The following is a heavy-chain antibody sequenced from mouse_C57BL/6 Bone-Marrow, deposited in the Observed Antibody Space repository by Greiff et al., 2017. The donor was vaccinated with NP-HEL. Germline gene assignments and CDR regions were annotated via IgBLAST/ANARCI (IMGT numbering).Heavy chain of an antibody. CDR2: ISSGGSYT. Sequence: EVKLVESGGDLVKPGGSLKLSCAASGFTFSSYGMSWVRQTPDKRLEWVATISSGGSYTYYLDSVKGRFTISRDNAKNTLYLQMSSLKSEDTAMYYCARRLDYGSSYPYWYFDVWGTGTTVTVSS. D-gene: IGHD1-1*01. V-gene: IGHV5-6*02. CDR3: ARRLDYGSSYPYWYFDV. CDR1: GFTFSSYG. J-gene: IGHJ1*03.